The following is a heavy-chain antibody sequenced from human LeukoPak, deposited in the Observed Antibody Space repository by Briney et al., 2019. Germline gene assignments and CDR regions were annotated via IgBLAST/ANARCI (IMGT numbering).Heavy chain of an antibody. Sequence: GRSLRLSCAASGFNFSSYGMHWVRQAPGKGLEWVTSIWFDGSNIHYADSVKGRVTISRDNFKSALYLQMNSLRAEDTAIYYCARDSLPMAVTGPFDHWGQGALVTVSS. J-gene: IGHJ4*02. CDR1: GFNFSSYG. D-gene: IGHD6-19*01. V-gene: IGHV3-33*01. CDR2: IWFDGSNI. CDR3: ARDSLPMAVTGPFDH.